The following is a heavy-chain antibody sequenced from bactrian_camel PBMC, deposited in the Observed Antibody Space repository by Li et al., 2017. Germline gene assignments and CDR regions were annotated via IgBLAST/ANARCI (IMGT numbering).Heavy chain of an antibody. J-gene: IGHJ4*01. Sequence: VQLVESGGGSVQAGGSLRLSCALSGYPIRGNVMGWFRQAPGKGLEWVSVFYTGDFSTYYGDSVKGRFTISKDNAKNTVYLQMSNLKPEDTAVYYCATGDTHYAQGDDFAYWGQGTQVTVS. D-gene: IGHD4*01. CDR2: FYTGDFST. CDR1: GYPIRGNV. V-gene: IGHV3S40*01. CDR3: ATGDTHYAQGDDFAY.